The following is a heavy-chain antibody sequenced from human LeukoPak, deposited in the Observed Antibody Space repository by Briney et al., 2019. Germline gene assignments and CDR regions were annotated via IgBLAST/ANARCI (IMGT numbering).Heavy chain of an antibody. CDR3: ARIRDGYNDAYDI. V-gene: IGHV1-8*01. D-gene: IGHD5-24*01. CDR1: GYTFTSHA. J-gene: IGHJ3*02. CDR2: MNPNNGNT. Sequence: ASVKVSCKASGYTFTSHAINWVRQATRQGVEWMGWMNPNNGNTAYGQKVQGRFTMTRNTSINTAYMELSSLRSEDTAIYYCARIRDGYNDAYDIWGQGTVVTVPS.